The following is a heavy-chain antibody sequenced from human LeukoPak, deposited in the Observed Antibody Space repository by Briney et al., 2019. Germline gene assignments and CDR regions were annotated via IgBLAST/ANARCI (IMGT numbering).Heavy chain of an antibody. CDR2: INHSGST. CDR3: ARVRNPYCSSTSCYMGWFDP. D-gene: IGHD2-2*02. CDR1: GGSFSGYY. Sequence: SSETLSLTCAVYGGSFSGYYWSWIRQPPGKGLELIGEINHSGSTNYNPSLKSRVTISVDTSKNQFSLKLSSVTAADTAVYYCARVRNPYCSSTSCYMGWFDPWGQGTLVTVSS. J-gene: IGHJ5*02. V-gene: IGHV4-34*01.